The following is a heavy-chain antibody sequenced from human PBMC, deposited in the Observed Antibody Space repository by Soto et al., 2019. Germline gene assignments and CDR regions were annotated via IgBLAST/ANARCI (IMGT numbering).Heavy chain of an antibody. V-gene: IGHV3-9*01. CDR2: ISWNRGSI. CDR1: GFAFGDYA. D-gene: IGHD5-12*01. CDR3: AKDPVATISAFDI. Sequence: EVQLVESGGGLVQPGRSLRLSCAASGFAFGDYAMHWVRQAPGKGLEWVSGISWNRGSIGYADSVKGRFTISRDNAKNSLYLQMNSLRGEDTALYYCAKDPVATISAFDIWGQGTMVTVSS. J-gene: IGHJ3*02.